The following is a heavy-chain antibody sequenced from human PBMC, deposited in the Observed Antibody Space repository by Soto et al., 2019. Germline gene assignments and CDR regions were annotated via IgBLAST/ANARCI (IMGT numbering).Heavy chain of an antibody. CDR2: MNPNSGNT. V-gene: IGHV1-8*02. Sequence: ASVKVSCKASGYTFTSYGISWVRQAPGQGLEWMGWMNPNSGNTGYAQKFQGRVTMTRNTSISTAYMELSSLRSEDTAVYYCARDHYGTCSSTSCFDPWGQGTLVTVSS. J-gene: IGHJ5*02. D-gene: IGHD2-2*01. CDR1: GYTFTSYG. CDR3: ARDHYGTCSSTSCFDP.